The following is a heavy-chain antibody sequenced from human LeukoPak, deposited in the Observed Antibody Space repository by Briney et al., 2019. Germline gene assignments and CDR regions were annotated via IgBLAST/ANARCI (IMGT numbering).Heavy chain of an antibody. V-gene: IGHV4-4*02. CDR2: INHSGST. CDR1: GGSISSSNW. CDR3: ARGRGTRYYYYYGMDV. D-gene: IGHD3-10*01. J-gene: IGHJ6*02. Sequence: SETLSLTCAVSGGSISSSNWWSWVRQPPRKGLEWIGEINHSGSTNYNPSLKSRVTISVDTSKNQFSLKLSSVTAADTAVYYCARGRGTRYYYYYGMDVWGQGTTVTVSS.